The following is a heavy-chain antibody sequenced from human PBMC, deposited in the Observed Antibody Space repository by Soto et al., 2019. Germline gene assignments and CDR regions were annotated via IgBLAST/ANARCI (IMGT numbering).Heavy chain of an antibody. J-gene: IGHJ5*02. CDR1: GFTFSSYA. CDR3: ASDGSGSYYRASAWFDP. V-gene: IGHV3-30-3*01. CDR2: ISYDGSNK. D-gene: IGHD3-10*01. Sequence: QVQLVESGGGVVQPGRSLRLSCAASGFTFSSYAMHWVRQAPGKGLEWVAVISYDGSNKYYADSVKGRFTISRDNSKNTLYLQMNSLRAEDTAVYYCASDGSGSYYRASAWFDPWGQGTLVTVSS.